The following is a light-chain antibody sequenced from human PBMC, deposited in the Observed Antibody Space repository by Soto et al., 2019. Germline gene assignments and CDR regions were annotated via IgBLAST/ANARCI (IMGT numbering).Light chain of an antibody. V-gene: IGKV1-5*03. CDR3: QQYKTFWT. Sequence: DIQMTQSPSTLSASIGDRVTITCRASQSISDWLAWHQQKPGKAPKLLIYQASTLESGVPSRFSGSGSGTEFTPTISSLQPDDFATYYCQQYKTFWTFGQGTRVEIK. CDR1: QSISDW. CDR2: QAS. J-gene: IGKJ1*01.